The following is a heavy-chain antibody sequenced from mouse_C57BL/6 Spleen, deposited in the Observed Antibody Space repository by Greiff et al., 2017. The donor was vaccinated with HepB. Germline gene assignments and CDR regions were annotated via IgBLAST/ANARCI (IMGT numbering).Heavy chain of an antibody. J-gene: IGHJ2*01. D-gene: IGHD1-1*01. V-gene: IGHV1-82*01. CDR2: IYPGDGDT. Sequence: VQLQQSGPELVKPGASVKISCKASGYAFSSSWMNWVKQRPGTGLEWIGRIYPGDGDTNYNGKFKGKATLTADKSSSTAYMQLSSLTSEDSAVYFCARGDITTGVAGDYWGQSTTLTVSS. CDR3: ARGDITTGVAGDY. CDR1: GYAFSSSW.